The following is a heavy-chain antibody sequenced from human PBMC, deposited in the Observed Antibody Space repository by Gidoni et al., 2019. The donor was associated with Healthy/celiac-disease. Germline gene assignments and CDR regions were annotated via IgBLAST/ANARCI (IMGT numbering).Heavy chain of an antibody. D-gene: IGHD5-18*01. J-gene: IGHJ6*02. Sequence: QVQLVQSGAEVKKPGSSVKVSCKASGGTFSSYPISWVRQAPGQGLEWMGRIIPILGIANYAQKFQGRVTITADKSTSTAYMELSSLRSEDTAVYYCAGANVDTAMVAGMDVWGQGTTVTVSS. CDR3: AGANVDTAMVAGMDV. CDR1: GGTFSSYP. CDR2: IIPILGIA. V-gene: IGHV1-69*02.